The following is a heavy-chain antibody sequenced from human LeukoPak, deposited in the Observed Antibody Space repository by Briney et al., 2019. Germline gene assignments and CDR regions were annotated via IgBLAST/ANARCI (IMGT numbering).Heavy chain of an antibody. CDR1: GYTFTSYG. CDR3: ARAKNGYLDY. CDR2: INPNSGGT. J-gene: IGHJ4*02. D-gene: IGHD6-13*01. V-gene: IGHV1-2*02. Sequence: ASVKVSCKTSGYTFTSYGITWVRQAPGQGLEWMGWINPNSGGTNYAQKFQGRVTMTRDTSISTAYMELSRLRSDDTAVYYCARAKNGYLDYWGQGTLVTVSS.